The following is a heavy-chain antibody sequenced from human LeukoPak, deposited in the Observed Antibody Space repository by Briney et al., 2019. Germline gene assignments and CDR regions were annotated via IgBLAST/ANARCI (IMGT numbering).Heavy chain of an antibody. CDR2: IYYNVET. Sequence: SETLSLTCTVSGGSISNYYWSWIRQPAGQGREWVGRIYYNVETNYNPSLKSRVTMSVDTSKNQISLKVNSVTAADTAVYYCARGPGAATQEAFDSWGQGTLVTVSS. CDR3: ARGPGAATQEAFDS. J-gene: IGHJ5*01. V-gene: IGHV4-4*07. D-gene: IGHD2-15*01. CDR1: GGSISNYY.